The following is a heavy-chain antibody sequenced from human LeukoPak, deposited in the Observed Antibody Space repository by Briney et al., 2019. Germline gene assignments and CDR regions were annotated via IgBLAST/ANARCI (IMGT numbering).Heavy chain of an antibody. V-gene: IGHV4-61*01. CDR2: IYYSGST. J-gene: IGHJ4*02. CDR3: ARHLDS. CDR1: GGSVSSGCYY. Sequence: PSETLSLTCTVSGGSVSSGCYYWSWIRQPPGKGLEWIGYIYYSGSTNYNPSLKSQVTISVDTSKNQFSLKLSSVTAADTAVYYCARHLDSWGQGTLVTVSS.